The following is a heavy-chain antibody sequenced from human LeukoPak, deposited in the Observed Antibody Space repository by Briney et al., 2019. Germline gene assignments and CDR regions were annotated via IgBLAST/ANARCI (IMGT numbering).Heavy chain of an antibody. CDR2: IYYSGST. J-gene: IGHJ4*02. D-gene: IGHD5-24*01. CDR3: ARRFGMATILYRQGDFDY. V-gene: IGHV4-59*05. CDR1: GGSFSTYY. Sequence: PSETLSLTCTLSGGSFSTYYWNWMRQSPGKGLEWIGSIYYSGSTYYNPSLKSRVTISVDTSKNQFSLKLSSVTAADTAVYYCARRFGMATILYRQGDFDYWGQGTLVTVSS.